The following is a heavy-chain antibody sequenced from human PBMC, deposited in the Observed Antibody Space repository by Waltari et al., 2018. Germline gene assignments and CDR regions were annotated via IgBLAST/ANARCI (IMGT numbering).Heavy chain of an antibody. J-gene: IGHJ1*01. CDR2: IYYSGGT. Sequence: QLQLQESGPGLVKPSETLSLTCTVSGGSISSSSYYWGWIRTPPGKGLAWIGRIYYSGGTYYNPSRKSRGTISGDTSKNQFSRKLSSVTAADTAVYYCARHSSGWYTGEYVQHWGQGTLVTVSS. D-gene: IGHD6-19*01. CDR1: GGSISSSSYY. V-gene: IGHV4-39*01. CDR3: ARHSSGWYTGEYVQH.